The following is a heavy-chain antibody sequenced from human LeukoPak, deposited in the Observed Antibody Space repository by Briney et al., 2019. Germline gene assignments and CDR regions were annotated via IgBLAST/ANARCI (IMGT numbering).Heavy chain of an antibody. V-gene: IGHV4-4*07. J-gene: IGHJ4*02. CDR1: GGSIRNYF. CDR3: ARESKSYDGSGFYHDY. Sequence: SETLSLTCSVSGGSIRNYFWSWIRQPAGKGLEWIGRIYTSGSTDYNPSLRRRVTMSVDTSRNQFSLRLTSMTAADTAVYYCARESKSYDGSGFYHDYWGQGTLVAVSS. D-gene: IGHD3-22*01. CDR2: IYTSGST.